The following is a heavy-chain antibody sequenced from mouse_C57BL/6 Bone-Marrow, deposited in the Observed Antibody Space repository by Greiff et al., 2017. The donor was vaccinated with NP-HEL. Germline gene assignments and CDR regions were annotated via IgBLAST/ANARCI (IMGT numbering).Heavy chain of an antibody. J-gene: IGHJ2*01. V-gene: IGHV1-22*01. CDR1: GYTFTDYN. CDR3: ARLGPRLRYYFDY. Sequence: EVQLQQSGPELVKPGASVKMSCKASGYTFTDYNMHWVKQSHGKSLEWIGYINPNNGGTSYNQKFKGKATLTVNKSSSTAYMELRSLTSEDSAVYYCARLGPRLRYYFDYWGQGTTLTVSS. CDR2: INPNNGGT. D-gene: IGHD1-1*01.